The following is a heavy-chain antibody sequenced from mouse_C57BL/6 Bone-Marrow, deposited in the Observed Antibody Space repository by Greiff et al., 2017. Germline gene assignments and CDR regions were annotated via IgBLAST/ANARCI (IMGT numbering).Heavy chain of an antibody. Sequence: VKLQQSGAELVRPGASVKLSCEASGYTFSGYYINWVKQRPGKGLEWIARIYPGSGNTYYNEKFKGKATLTAAKSSSTAYLQLSRLTSEDSAVYFCSRRYGSSTFAYWGQGTLVTVSA. CDR1: GYTFSGYY. J-gene: IGHJ3*01. D-gene: IGHD1-1*01. V-gene: IGHV1-76*01. CDR3: SRRYGSSTFAY. CDR2: IYPGSGNT.